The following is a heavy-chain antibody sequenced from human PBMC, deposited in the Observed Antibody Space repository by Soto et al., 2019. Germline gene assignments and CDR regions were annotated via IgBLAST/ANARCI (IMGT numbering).Heavy chain of an antibody. CDR1: GYSFTSYW. J-gene: IGHJ6*02. V-gene: IGHV5-10-1*01. CDR2: IDPSDSYT. CDR3: ARQDGYRSAYGMDV. Sequence: GESLKISCKGSGYSFTSYWISWVRQMPGKGLEWMGRIDPSDSYTNYSPSFQGHVTISXXXXXXTXYXQXXXLKAXDTAMYYCARQDGYRSAYGMDVWGQGTTVTVSS. D-gene: IGHD5-18*01.